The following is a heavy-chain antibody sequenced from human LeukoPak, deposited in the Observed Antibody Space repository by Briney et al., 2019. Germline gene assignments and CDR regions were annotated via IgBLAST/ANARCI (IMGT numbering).Heavy chain of an antibody. V-gene: IGHV3-21*01. CDR1: GFTFSSYS. J-gene: IGHJ6*02. CDR2: ISSSSSYI. D-gene: IGHD2-21*01. CDR3: AREHGVNGMDV. Sequence: GGSLRLSCAASGFTFSSYSMNWVRQAPGKGLEWVSSISSSSSYIYYADSVKGRFTISRDNAKNSLYLQMNSLRAEDTAVYYCAREHGVNGMDVWGQETTVTVSS.